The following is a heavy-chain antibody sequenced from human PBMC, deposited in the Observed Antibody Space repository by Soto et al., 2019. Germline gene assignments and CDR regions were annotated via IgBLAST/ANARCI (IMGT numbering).Heavy chain of an antibody. CDR3: ASILYGANAFDY. Sequence: PSETLSLTCSVSGGSITSYYWTWIRQTPGRGLHFIGYISYSGSTSYNPSLRGRVTISTDTSKNQLSLKLSSVTAADTAIYYCASILYGANAFDYWGQGDLVTVSS. CDR2: ISYSGST. J-gene: IGHJ4*02. V-gene: IGHV4-59*12. CDR1: GGSITSYY. D-gene: IGHD4-17*01.